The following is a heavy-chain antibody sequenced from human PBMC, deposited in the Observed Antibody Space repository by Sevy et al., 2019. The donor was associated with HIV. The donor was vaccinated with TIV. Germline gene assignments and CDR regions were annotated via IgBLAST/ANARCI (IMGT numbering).Heavy chain of an antibody. CDR1: GFTFSSYA. V-gene: IGHV3-23*01. Sequence: GGSLRLSCAASGFTFSSYAIHWVRQAPGKGLEWVSAISGSGGSTYYADSVKGRFTISRDNSKNTLYLQMNSLRAEDTAVYYCATQVARSPQFDYWGQGTLVTVSS. J-gene: IGHJ4*02. D-gene: IGHD2-15*01. CDR3: ATQVARSPQFDY. CDR2: ISGSGGST.